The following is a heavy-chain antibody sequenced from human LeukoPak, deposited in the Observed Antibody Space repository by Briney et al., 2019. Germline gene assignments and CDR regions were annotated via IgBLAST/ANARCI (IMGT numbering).Heavy chain of an antibody. D-gene: IGHD6-19*01. J-gene: IGHJ4*02. V-gene: IGHV4-59*08. CDR1: GGSISGNY. CDR3: ARRGSAWFYFDY. CDR2: IYYSEST. Sequence: SETLSLTCTVSGGSISGNYWSWIRQPPGKGLEYIGYIYYSESTNYNPSLKSRVTISVDTSKNQFSLKLSSVTAADTAVYYCARRGSAWFYFDYWGQGTLVTVSS.